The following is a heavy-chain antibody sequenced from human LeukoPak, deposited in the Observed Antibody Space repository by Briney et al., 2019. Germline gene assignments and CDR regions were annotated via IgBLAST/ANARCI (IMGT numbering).Heavy chain of an antibody. CDR3: AKDTGYSGYGETYFDY. J-gene: IGHJ4*02. CDR2: IRYDGSKK. D-gene: IGHD5-12*01. V-gene: IGHV3-30*02. CDR1: GFTFSSYS. Sequence: GGSLRLSCAASGFTFSSYSMHWVRQAPGKGLEWVAFIRYDGSKKKYADSVKGRFTISRDNSKNTLYMEMNSLRAEDTAAYHCAKDTGYSGYGETYFDYWGQGTLVTVSS.